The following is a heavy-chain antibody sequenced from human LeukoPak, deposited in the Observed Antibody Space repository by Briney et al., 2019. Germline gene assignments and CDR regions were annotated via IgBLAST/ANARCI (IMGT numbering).Heavy chain of an antibody. J-gene: IGHJ4*02. CDR3: ARKYCSGGSCYSGFDY. CDR1: GGTFSSYA. D-gene: IGHD2-15*01. CDR2: IIPIFGTA. Sequence: SVKVSCKASGGTFSSYAISWVRQAPGQGLEWMGGIIPIFGTANYAQKFQGRVTINTDESTSTAYMELSSLRSEDTAVYYCARKYCSGGSCYSGFDYWGQGTLVTVSS. V-gene: IGHV1-69*05.